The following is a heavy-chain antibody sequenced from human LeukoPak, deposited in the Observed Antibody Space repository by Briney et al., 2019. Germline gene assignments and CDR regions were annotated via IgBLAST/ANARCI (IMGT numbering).Heavy chain of an antibody. CDR1: GGSISSNNYY. CDR2: IYYSGST. D-gene: IGHD5-12*01. Sequence: PSETLSLTCTVSGGSISSNNYYWGWIRQPPGKGLEWIGSIYYSGSTYYNPSLKSRVTISVDTSKNQFSLKLSSVTAADTAVYYCARPINPDNWFDPWGQGTLVTVSS. CDR3: ARPINPDNWFDP. J-gene: IGHJ5*02. V-gene: IGHV4-39*07.